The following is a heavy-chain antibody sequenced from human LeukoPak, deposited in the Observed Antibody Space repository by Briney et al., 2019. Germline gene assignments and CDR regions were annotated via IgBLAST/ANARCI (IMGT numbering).Heavy chain of an antibody. CDR1: GYTFTSYG. Sequence: ASVKVSCKASGYTFTSYGISWVRQAPGQGLEWMGWISAYNGNTNYAQKLQGRVTMTTDSSTSTAYMELRSLRSDDTAVYYCARDGTERMYSGSYYQHWGQGTLVTVSS. J-gene: IGHJ1*01. CDR3: ARDGTERMYSGSYYQH. D-gene: IGHD1-26*01. V-gene: IGHV1-18*01. CDR2: ISAYNGNT.